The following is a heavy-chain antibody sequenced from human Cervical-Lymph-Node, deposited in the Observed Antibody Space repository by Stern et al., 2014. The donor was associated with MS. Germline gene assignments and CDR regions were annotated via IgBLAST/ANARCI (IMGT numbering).Heavy chain of an antibody. Sequence: VQLVQSGAEVRTPGASLKISCKGSGYNFSKHWIAWVRQMPGKGLEWMGIIYPGASDTRYGPSFRGQVTISADKSISTPYPQLNGRRAPDTAMYYCARRGAYCGADCYSYDWFDPWGQGTLVTVSS. CDR1: GYNFSKHW. D-gene: IGHD2-21*02. V-gene: IGHV5-51*03. CDR2: IYPGASDT. J-gene: IGHJ5*02. CDR3: ARRGAYCGADCYSYDWFDP.